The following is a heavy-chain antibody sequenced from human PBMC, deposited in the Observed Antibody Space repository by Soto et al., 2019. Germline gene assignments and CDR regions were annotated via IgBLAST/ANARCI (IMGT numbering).Heavy chain of an antibody. Sequence: QVQLVQSGAEVKKPGASVRVSCKASGYTFTSYDINWVRQATGQGLEWMGWMNPNSGDTGYAQKFQGRVTMPRDTSISTAYMELSNLRSDDTAVYFCARGPEYRVGGAHYRFYCMDAWGKGTTVTVSS. D-gene: IGHD2-21*01. CDR1: GYTFTSYD. V-gene: IGHV1-8*01. J-gene: IGHJ6*03. CDR3: ARGPEYRVGGAHYRFYCMDA. CDR2: MNPNSGDT.